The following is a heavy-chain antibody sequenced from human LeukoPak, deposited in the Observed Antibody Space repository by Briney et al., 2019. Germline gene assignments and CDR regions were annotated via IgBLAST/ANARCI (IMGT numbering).Heavy chain of an antibody. CDR3: ARGSAVTGVH. J-gene: IGHJ4*02. Sequence: TGGSLRLSCADSGCTFSSYWMHWVRQAPGKGLVWISRINSDGSTTNYADSVKGRFTISRDNAKNTLYLQMNSLRAEDTAMYYCARGSAVTGVHWGQGTLVTVSS. D-gene: IGHD1-14*01. CDR1: GCTFSSYW. V-gene: IGHV3-74*01. CDR2: INSDGSTT.